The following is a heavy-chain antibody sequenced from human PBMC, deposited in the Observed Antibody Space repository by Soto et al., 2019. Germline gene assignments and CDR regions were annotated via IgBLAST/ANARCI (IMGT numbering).Heavy chain of an antibody. J-gene: IGHJ4*02. V-gene: IGHV3-30*18. CDR3: AKGSSWFDY. D-gene: IGHD6-13*01. Sequence: QVQLVESGGGEVQPGRSLRLSCAASGFTFSSYGMHWVRQAPGKGLEWVAVISYDGSNKYYADSVKGRFTISRDNSKNMLYLQMNSLSAEDTAVVYCAKGSSWFDYWGQGTLVTVSS. CDR2: ISYDGSNK. CDR1: GFTFSSYG.